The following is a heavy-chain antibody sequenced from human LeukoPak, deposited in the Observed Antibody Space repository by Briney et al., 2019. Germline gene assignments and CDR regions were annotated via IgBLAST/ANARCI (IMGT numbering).Heavy chain of an antibody. CDR3: ASPGQAVYDAFDI. Sequence: GGSLRLSCAASGFTFSSYWMSWVRQAPGKGLEWVANIKQDGSEKYYVDSVKGRFTISRDNAKNSLYLQMNSLRAEDTAVYYCASPGQAVYDAFDIWGQGTMVTVSS. CDR2: IKQDGSEK. D-gene: IGHD2-8*01. J-gene: IGHJ3*02. V-gene: IGHV3-7*01. CDR1: GFTFSSYW.